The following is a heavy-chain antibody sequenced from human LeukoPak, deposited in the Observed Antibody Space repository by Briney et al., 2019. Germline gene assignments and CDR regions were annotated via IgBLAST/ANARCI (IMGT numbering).Heavy chain of an antibody. CDR1: VGFIITTNW. CDR3: TRESGAFYPFGF. J-gene: IGHJ4*02. V-gene: IGHV4-4*02. CDR2: VHLNGAT. Sequence: PSETVSQTCVLSVGFIITTNWWSWGRQPSGKGVEGSGEVHLNGATNYNPSRESRVSMSIDKSKNQLSLKLSSVTAADTATYYCTRESGAFYPFGFWGQGTLVTVSS. D-gene: IGHD1-26*01.